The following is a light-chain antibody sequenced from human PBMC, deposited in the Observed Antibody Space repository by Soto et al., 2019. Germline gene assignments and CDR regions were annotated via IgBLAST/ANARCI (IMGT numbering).Light chain of an antibody. CDR3: QQYNSYSQT. J-gene: IGKJ1*01. CDR2: KAS. CDR1: QSISSW. V-gene: IGKV1-5*03. Sequence: DIQMTQSPSTLSASVGDRVTITCRASQSISSWLAWYQQKPGKAPKLLIYKASSLESGVPSRFSGSGSGTEFTLTSSSLQPDDFATYYGQQYNSYSQTFGQGTKVEIK.